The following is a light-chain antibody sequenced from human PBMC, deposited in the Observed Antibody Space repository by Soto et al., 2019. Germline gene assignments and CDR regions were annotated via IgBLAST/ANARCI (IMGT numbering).Light chain of an antibody. CDR2: VNSGGSH. CDR1: SGHSNYA. J-gene: IGLJ7*01. V-gene: IGLV4-69*01. Sequence: QLVLTQSPSASASLGASVKLTCTLSSGHSNYAIAWHQQQPETGPRYLMKVNSGGSHIKGDGIPDRFSGSSSGAERYLFISSLQSEDEADYYCQTWGTGSANVVFGGGTQLTVL. CDR3: QTWGTGSANVV.